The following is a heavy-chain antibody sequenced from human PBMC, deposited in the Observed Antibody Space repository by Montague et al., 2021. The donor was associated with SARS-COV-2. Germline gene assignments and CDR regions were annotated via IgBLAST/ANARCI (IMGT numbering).Heavy chain of an antibody. J-gene: IGHJ3*02. Sequence: SETLSLTCTVSGGSISSYYWSWIRQPPGKGLEWIGYIYHSGSTNYNPSLKSRVTISVDTSKNQFSLKLSSVTAADTAVYYCARRALGYCSSTSCETAFDIWGQGTMVTVSS. CDR2: IYHSGST. D-gene: IGHD2-2*01. CDR3: ARRALGYCSSTSCETAFDI. V-gene: IGHV4-59*08. CDR1: GGSISSYY.